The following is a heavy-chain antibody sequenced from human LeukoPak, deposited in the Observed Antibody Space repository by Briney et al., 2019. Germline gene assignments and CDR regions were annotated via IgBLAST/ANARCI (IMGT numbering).Heavy chain of an antibody. CDR1: GGSISSYY. Sequence: SETLSLTCTVSGGSISSYYWSWIRHPPGKGLVWIVYNYYCSSTNYNTSLKSRVNISLDRPQNLTSSKLSSLTTADSAVYYRARHPAHDAFEIWGQGTMVTVSS. J-gene: IGHJ3*02. D-gene: IGHD2-15*01. CDR2: NYYCSST. CDR3: ARHPAHDAFEI. V-gene: IGHV4-59*08.